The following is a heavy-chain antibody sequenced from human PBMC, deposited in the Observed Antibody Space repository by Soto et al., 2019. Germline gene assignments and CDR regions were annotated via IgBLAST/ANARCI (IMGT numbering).Heavy chain of an antibody. J-gene: IGHJ4*03. CDR2: XYXXGXT. D-gene: IGHD3-22*01. V-gene: IGHV4-59*01. Sequence: SETLSLTCAVSGGSISSYYWNWIRQPPGKGLEXIGXXYXXGXTXXXPXXKPRVPMSVDTAKNQFSLKLTSASAADTAIYSCARGSSNDRSFAFDYWGQGTRVTASS. CDR1: GGSISSYY. CDR3: ARGSSNDRSFAFDY.